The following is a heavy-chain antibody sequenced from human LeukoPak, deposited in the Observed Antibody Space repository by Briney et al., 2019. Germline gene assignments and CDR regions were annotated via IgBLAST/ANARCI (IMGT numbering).Heavy chain of an antibody. V-gene: IGHV3-23*01. CDR2: ISGSGGST. J-gene: IGHJ4*02. CDR1: GFTFTSYA. Sequence: GGSLRLSCAASGFTFTSYAMSWVRQAPGKGLEWVSAISGSGGSTYYADSVKGRFTISRDNSKNTLYLQMNSLRAEDTALYYCARGRVAQCLVKETFDSWGQGTLVTVSS. CDR3: ARGRVAQCLVKETFDS. D-gene: IGHD6-19*01.